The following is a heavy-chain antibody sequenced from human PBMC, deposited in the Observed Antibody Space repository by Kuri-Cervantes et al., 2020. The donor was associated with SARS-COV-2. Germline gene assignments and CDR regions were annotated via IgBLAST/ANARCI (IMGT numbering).Heavy chain of an antibody. D-gene: IGHD6-19*01. Sequence: ASVKVSCKASGGTFSSYAISWVRQAPGQGLEWMGWISAYNGNTNYAQKFQGRVTMTRNTSISTAYMELSSLRSEDTAVYYCASILPDSSGWYGYWGQGTLVTVSS. CDR2: ISAYNGNT. V-gene: IGHV1-8*02. J-gene: IGHJ4*02. CDR3: ASILPDSSGWYGY. CDR1: GGTFSSYA.